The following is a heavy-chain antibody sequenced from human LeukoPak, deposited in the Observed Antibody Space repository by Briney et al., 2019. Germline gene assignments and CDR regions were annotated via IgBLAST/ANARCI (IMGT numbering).Heavy chain of an antibody. CDR1: GYTFTSYG. D-gene: IGHD3-10*01. V-gene: IGHV1-18*01. CDR2: ISAYNGNT. J-gene: IGHJ5*02. CDR3: AREGNGSGSYHNWFDP. Sequence: ASVKVSCKASGYTFTSYGISWVRQAPGQGLEWMGWISAYNGNTNYAQKLQGRVTMTTDTSTSTAYMELRSLRSDDTAVYYCAREGNGSGSYHNWFDPWGQGTLVTVSS.